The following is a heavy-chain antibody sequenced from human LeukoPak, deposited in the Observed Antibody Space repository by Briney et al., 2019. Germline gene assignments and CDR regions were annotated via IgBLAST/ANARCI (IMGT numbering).Heavy chain of an antibody. CDR3: ARDPGIAADFYLNWFDP. Sequence: SETLSLTCTVSGGSISSSSYYWGWIRQPPGKGLEWIGSIYYSGSTYYNPSLKSRVTISVDTSKNQFSLKLSSVTAADTAVYYCARDPGIAADFYLNWFDPWGQGTLVTVSS. V-gene: IGHV4-39*07. CDR2: IYYSGST. J-gene: IGHJ5*02. D-gene: IGHD6-13*01. CDR1: GGSISSSSYY.